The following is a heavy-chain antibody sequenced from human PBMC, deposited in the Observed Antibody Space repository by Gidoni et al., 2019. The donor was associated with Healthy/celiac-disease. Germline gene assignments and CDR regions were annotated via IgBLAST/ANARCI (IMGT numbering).Heavy chain of an antibody. Sequence: QVQLVESGGGVVQPGRSLRLSCAASGFTFSRYCMHWVRQAPGKGLEWVAVISYDGSNKYYADSVKGRFTISRDNSKNTLYLQMNSLRAEDTAVYYCAKDGGHEEPAATPAYYFDYWGQGTLVTVSS. J-gene: IGHJ4*02. CDR3: AKDGGHEEPAATPAYYFDY. D-gene: IGHD2-2*01. CDR1: GFTFSRYC. CDR2: ISYDGSNK. V-gene: IGHV3-30*18.